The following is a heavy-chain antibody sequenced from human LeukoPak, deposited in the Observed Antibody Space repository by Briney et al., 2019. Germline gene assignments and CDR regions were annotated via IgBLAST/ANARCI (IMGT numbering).Heavy chain of an antibody. J-gene: IGHJ6*03. CDR1: GGSISSYY. D-gene: IGHD2-2*01. V-gene: IGHV4-59*01. CDR2: IYYSGST. Sequence: SETLSLTCTVSGGSISSYYWSWIRQPPGKGLEWIGYIYYSGSTNYNPSLKSRVTISVDTSKNQFSLKLSSVTAADTAVYYCARTDCSSTSCYEPGYYYYYMDVWGKGTTVTVSS. CDR3: ARTDCSSTSCYEPGYYYYYMDV.